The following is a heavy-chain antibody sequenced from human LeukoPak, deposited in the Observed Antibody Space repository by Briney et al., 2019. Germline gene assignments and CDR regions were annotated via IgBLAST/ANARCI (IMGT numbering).Heavy chain of an antibody. D-gene: IGHD3-9*01. J-gene: IGHJ4*02. CDR2: ISRSGGST. Sequence: GGSLRLSCAASGFTFSSYAMSWVRQAPGKGLEWVSAISRSGGSTYYADSVKGRFTISRDNSKNTLYLQMNSLRAEDTAVYYCAKDNYDILTGYYPYFDYWGQGTLVTVSS. V-gene: IGHV3-23*01. CDR1: GFTFSSYA. CDR3: AKDNYDILTGYYPYFDY.